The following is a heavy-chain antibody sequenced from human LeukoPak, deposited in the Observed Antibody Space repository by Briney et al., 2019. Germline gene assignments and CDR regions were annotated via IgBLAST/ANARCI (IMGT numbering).Heavy chain of an antibody. CDR3: AKVSVCYGCYFDY. Sequence: PGGSLRLSCAASGYTFSSHGLTWVRQAPGKGLEWISTINGAGDNTFYAETVKGRFTISRDNSKNTLYLQMHNLRAEDTAIYYCAKVSVCYGCYFDYWGQGTLVTVS. V-gene: IGHV3-23*01. D-gene: IGHD3-16*01. J-gene: IGHJ4*02. CDR1: GYTFSSHG. CDR2: INGAGDNT.